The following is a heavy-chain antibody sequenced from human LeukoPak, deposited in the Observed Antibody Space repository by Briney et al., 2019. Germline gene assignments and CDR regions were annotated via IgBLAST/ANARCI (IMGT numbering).Heavy chain of an antibody. Sequence: SETLSLTCTVSGGSISSSSYYWGWIRQPPGKGLEWIGNIYYSGSTYYNPSLKSRVTMSVDTSKNHFSLKLSSVTAADTAVYYCARHSATVTHYYYYMDVWGKGTTVTVSS. CDR3: ARHSATVTHYYYYMDV. V-gene: IGHV4-39*01. J-gene: IGHJ6*03. CDR1: GGSISSSSYY. CDR2: IYYSGST. D-gene: IGHD4-17*01.